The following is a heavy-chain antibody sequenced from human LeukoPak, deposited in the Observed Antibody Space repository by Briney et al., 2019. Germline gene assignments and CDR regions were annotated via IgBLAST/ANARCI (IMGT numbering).Heavy chain of an antibody. CDR2: INWSGGST. Sequence: GGPLRLSCAASGFTFDDYGMSWVRQAPGKGLEWVSGINWSGGSTSYADSVKGRFTISRDNAKNSLYLQMNSLRAEDTALYYCARGGITIFGVAIPNFDYWGQGTLVTVSS. D-gene: IGHD3-3*01. J-gene: IGHJ4*02. CDR1: GFTFDDYG. V-gene: IGHV3-20*04. CDR3: ARGGITIFGVAIPNFDY.